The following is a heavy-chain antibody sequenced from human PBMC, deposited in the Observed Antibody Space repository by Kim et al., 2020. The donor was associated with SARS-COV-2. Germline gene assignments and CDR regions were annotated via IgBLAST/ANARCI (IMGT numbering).Heavy chain of an antibody. Sequence: SPSFQGQVTISADKSISTAYLQWSSLKASDTAMYYCARRDTSVSRMLFDYWGQGTLVTVSS. D-gene: IGHD3-16*01. J-gene: IGHJ4*02. V-gene: IGHV5-51*01. CDR3: ARRDTSVSRMLFDY.